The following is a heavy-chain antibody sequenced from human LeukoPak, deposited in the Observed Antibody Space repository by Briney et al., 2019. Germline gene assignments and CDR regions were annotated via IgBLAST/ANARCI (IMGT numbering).Heavy chain of an antibody. Sequence: SETLSLTCTVSGVSISSSYSYWGWIRQPPGMGLEWIGSIYYTGNTYYNASLKSQVSISIDTSKNQFSLKLTSVTAADTAVYYRARQTGSGLFILPGGQGTLVTVSS. J-gene: IGHJ4*02. V-gene: IGHV4-39*01. CDR3: ARQTGSGLFILP. CDR2: IYYTGNT. CDR1: GVSISSSYSY. D-gene: IGHD3/OR15-3a*01.